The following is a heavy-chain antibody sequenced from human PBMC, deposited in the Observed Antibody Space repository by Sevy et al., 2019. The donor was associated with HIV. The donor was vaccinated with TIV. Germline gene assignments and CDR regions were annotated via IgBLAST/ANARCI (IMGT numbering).Heavy chain of an antibody. J-gene: IGHJ1*01. Sequence: GGSLRLSCAASGFTFSSYAMHWVRLAPGKGLEWVAVISYDGSNKYYADSVKGGFTISRDNSKNTLYLQMNSLRAEDTAVYYCARDFRISSTTVTPYFQHWGQGTLVTVSS. V-gene: IGHV3-30-3*01. CDR2: ISYDGSNK. CDR3: ARDFRISSTTVTPYFQH. D-gene: IGHD4-17*01. CDR1: GFTFSSYA.